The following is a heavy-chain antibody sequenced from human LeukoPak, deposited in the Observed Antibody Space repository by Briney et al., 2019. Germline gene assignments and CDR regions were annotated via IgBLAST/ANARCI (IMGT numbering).Heavy chain of an antibody. CDR3: ARRHGSGSYYFDC. CDR1: GFTFSSYS. J-gene: IGHJ4*02. Sequence: PGGSLRLSCAASGFTFSSYSMNWVRQAPGKGLEWVSSISSSSSYIYYADSVKGRFTISRDNAKNSLYLQMNSLRAEDTAVYYCARRHGSGSYYFDCWGQGTLVTVSS. V-gene: IGHV3-21*01. D-gene: IGHD1-26*01. CDR2: ISSSSSYI.